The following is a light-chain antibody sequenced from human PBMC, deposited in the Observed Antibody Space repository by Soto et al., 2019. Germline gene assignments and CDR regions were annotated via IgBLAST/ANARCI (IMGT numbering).Light chain of an antibody. CDR2: GDN. J-gene: IGLJ3*02. CDR3: QSYDSSLSAWV. V-gene: IGLV1-40*01. CDR1: SSNIGAGYD. Sequence: QSVLTQPPSVSGAPGQRVTISCTGSSSNIGAGYDVHWYQQLPGTAPKLLIYGDNNRPLGVPDRFSGSKSGTSASLAITGLQAEDEADYYCQSYDSSLSAWVFGGGTKLTVL.